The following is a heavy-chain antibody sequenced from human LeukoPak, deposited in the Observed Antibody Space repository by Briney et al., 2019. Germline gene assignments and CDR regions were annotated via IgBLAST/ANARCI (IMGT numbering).Heavy chain of an antibody. CDR2: IYHSGST. Sequence: SETLSLTCAVSGYSISSGYYWGWIRRPPGKGLEWIGSIYHSGSTYYNPSLKSRVTIPVDTSKNQFSLKLSSVTAADTAVYYCARPDYYDSSGYYRYWGQGTLVTVSS. CDR1: GYSISSGYY. D-gene: IGHD3-22*01. V-gene: IGHV4-38-2*01. J-gene: IGHJ4*02. CDR3: ARPDYYDSSGYYRY.